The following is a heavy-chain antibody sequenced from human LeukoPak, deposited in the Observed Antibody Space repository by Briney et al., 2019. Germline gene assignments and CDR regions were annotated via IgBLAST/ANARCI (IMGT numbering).Heavy chain of an antibody. CDR3: ARTYTAVHYFDY. J-gene: IGHJ4*02. V-gene: IGHV1-2*02. D-gene: IGHD2-21*02. CDR1: GYTFTGYY. Sequence: GASVKVSCKASGYTFTGYYMPWVRQAPGQGLEWMGWINPNSGGTNYAQKFQGRVTMTRDTSISTAYMELSRLTSDDTALYYCARTYTAVHYFDYWGQGTLVTVSS. CDR2: INPNSGGT.